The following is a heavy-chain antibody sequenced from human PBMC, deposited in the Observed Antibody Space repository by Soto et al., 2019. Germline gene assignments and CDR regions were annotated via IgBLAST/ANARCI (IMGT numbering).Heavy chain of an antibody. D-gene: IGHD2-21*02. CDR3: ARQRTTVVTQAYFDH. CDR1: GESISSSSYY. V-gene: IGHV4-39*01. Sequence: SETLSLTCIVSGESISSSSYYWGWIRQPPGKGLEWIGSIYYSGRTYYNPSFKSRVTISIDTSNNQFSLKLSSVTATDTAVYYCARQRTTVVTQAYFDHWGQGALVTVSS. CDR2: IYYSGRT. J-gene: IGHJ4*02.